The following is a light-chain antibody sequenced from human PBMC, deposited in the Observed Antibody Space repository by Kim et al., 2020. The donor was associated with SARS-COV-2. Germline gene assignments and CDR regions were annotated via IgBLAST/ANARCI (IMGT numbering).Light chain of an antibody. CDR1: QSVSSY. Sequence: LSLSPGERATLSCRASQSVSSYLAWYQQKPGQAPMLLIYDASNRATGIPARFSGSGSVTDFTLTISSLEPEDFAVYYCQQRSNWYTFGQGTKLEI. V-gene: IGKV3-11*01. CDR3: QQRSNWYT. CDR2: DAS. J-gene: IGKJ2*01.